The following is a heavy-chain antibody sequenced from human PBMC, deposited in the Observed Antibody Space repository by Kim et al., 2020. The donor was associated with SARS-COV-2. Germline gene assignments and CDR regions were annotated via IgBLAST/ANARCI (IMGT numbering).Heavy chain of an antibody. J-gene: IGHJ3*02. Sequence: SGPTLVNPTQTLTLTCTFSGFSLSTSGMCVSWIRQPPGKALEWLARIDWDDDKYYSTSLKTRLTISKDTSKNEVVLTMTNMDPVDTATYYCARTSYLITMAPFDIWGQGTMVTVSS. CDR3: ARTSYLITMAPFDI. CDR1: GFSLSTSGMC. CDR2: IDWDDDK. V-gene: IGHV2-70*11. D-gene: IGHD3-10*01.